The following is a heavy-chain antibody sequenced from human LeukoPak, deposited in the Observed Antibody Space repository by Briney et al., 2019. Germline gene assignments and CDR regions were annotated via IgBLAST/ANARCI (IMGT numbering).Heavy chain of an antibody. CDR1: GFTFSNAW. V-gene: IGHV3-15*01. Sequence: GGSLRLSCAASGFTFSNAWMNWVRQASGKGLEWVGRIKSNIAGGTTDYAAPVNGRFTISRDDSKNTLYLQMNSLKTEDTAVYYCTTDGRLIVGAMGFGYWGQGTLVTVSS. CDR3: TTDGRLIVGAMGFGY. CDR2: IKSNIAGGTT. J-gene: IGHJ4*02. D-gene: IGHD1-26*01.